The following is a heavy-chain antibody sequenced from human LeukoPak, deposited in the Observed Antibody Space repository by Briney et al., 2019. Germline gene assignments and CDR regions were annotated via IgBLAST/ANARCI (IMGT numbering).Heavy chain of an antibody. D-gene: IGHD6-13*01. Sequence: GGSLRLSCAAPGFTFSSYSMNWVRQAPGKGLEWVSSISSSSSYIYYADSVKGRFTISRDNAKNSLYLQMNSLRAEDTAVYYCAAAGDYYYYYGMDVWGQGTTVTVSS. CDR3: AAAGDYYYYYGMDV. J-gene: IGHJ6*02. V-gene: IGHV3-21*01. CDR1: GFTFSSYS. CDR2: ISSSSSYI.